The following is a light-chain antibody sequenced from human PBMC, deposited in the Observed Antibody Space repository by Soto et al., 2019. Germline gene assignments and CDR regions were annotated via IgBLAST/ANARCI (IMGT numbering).Light chain of an antibody. CDR2: GAS. Sequence: EIVMTQSPATLSVSPGQRATLSCWASQSVRSNLAWYQQKPGQAPRLLIYGASTRATGIPARFSGSGSGTEFSLTISSLQSEDAAFYYCQQYNNWPPWTFGQGTKVEIK. J-gene: IGKJ1*01. V-gene: IGKV3-15*01. CDR3: QQYNNWPPWT. CDR1: QSVRSN.